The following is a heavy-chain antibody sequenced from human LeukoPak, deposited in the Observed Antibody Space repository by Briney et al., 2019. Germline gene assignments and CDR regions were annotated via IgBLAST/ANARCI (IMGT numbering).Heavy chain of an antibody. CDR2: IKHDGSEK. V-gene: IGHV3-7*02. CDR1: GFTFSSYW. Sequence: GGSLRLSCAASGFTFSSYWMSWVRQAPGKGLEWVANIKHDGSEKYYVDSVKGRFSISRDNSKNTLYLQMSSLRAEDTAVYYCVKLDSGFYFSGLDYWGQGSLVTVSS. J-gene: IGHJ4*02. CDR3: VKLDSGFYFSGLDY. D-gene: IGHD3-22*01.